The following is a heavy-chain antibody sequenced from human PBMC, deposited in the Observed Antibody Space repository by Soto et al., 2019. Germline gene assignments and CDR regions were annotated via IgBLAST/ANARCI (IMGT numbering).Heavy chain of an antibody. CDR3: ARGRYGDY. D-gene: IGHD1-1*01. CDR1: GYAFTTYG. V-gene: IGHV1-18*01. CDR2: ISAHNGNT. Sequence: QVHLVQSGAEVKKPGASVKVSCKGSGYAFTTYGITWVRQAPGQGLEWMGWISAHNGNTNYAQKLQGRVTVTSDTSTRTAYMELRSLRSNDTAVYYCARGRYGDYWGQGALVTVSS. J-gene: IGHJ4*02.